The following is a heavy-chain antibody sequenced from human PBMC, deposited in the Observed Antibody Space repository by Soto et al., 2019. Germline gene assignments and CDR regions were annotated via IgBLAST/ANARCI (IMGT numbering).Heavy chain of an antibody. J-gene: IGHJ4*02. CDR2: IWYDGSNK. CDR3: ARWQVRAVTPFEY. Sequence: QVQLVESGGGVVQPGKSLRLSCAASEFTFSSHGMHWVRQAPGKGLAWVALIWYDGSNKLYADSVKGRFTVSRDNSKNSLYLQMNSLRCDDTAVYYCARWQVRAVTPFEYWGQGTLVTVSS. D-gene: IGHD3-10*01. V-gene: IGHV3-33*01. CDR1: EFTFSSHG.